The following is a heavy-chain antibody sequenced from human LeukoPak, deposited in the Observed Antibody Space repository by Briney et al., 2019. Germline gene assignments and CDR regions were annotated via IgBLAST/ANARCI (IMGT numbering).Heavy chain of an antibody. CDR3: AKRQTGNSSPAQDY. CDR1: GFTFSSYG. V-gene: IGHV3-33*06. D-gene: IGHD5-18*01. CDR2: IWYGGSNK. Sequence: QPGGSLRLSCAASGFTFSSYGMHWVRQAPGKGLEWVAVIWYGGSNKYYADSVKGRFTISRDNSKNTLYLQMNSLRAEDTAVYYCAKRQTGNSSPAQDYWGQGTLVTVSS. J-gene: IGHJ4*02.